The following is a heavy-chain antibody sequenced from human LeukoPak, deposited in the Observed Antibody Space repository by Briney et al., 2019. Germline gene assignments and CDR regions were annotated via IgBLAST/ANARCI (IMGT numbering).Heavy chain of an antibody. D-gene: IGHD3-22*01. V-gene: IGHV4-59*11. J-gene: IGHJ3*02. Sequence: PSETPSLTCTVSGVSISGHYWSWIRQPPGNGLERIGFIYYSGRTRYNPSLHSRVTISADTSKNHLSLKLTSVTAADTALYYCARLLDNDSSGGPDTFDMWGQGIKVTVSS. CDR3: ARLLDNDSSGGPDTFDM. CDR1: GVSISGHY. CDR2: IYYSGRT.